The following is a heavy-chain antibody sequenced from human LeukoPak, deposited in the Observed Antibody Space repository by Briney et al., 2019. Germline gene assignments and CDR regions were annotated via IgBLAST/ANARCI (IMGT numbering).Heavy chain of an antibody. J-gene: IGHJ4*02. Sequence: ERSLRLSCAASGFTFSSYGMHWVRQAPGKGLEWVAVISYDGSSEYYAASVQGRFTVARDNSKNTMYLQMNSLRAEDTAVYYCAKDFRDGYNHPSYYFDSWGQGTLVTVSS. CDR1: GFTFSSYG. V-gene: IGHV3-30*18. CDR2: ISYDGSSE. CDR3: AKDFRDGYNHPSYYFDS. D-gene: IGHD5-24*01.